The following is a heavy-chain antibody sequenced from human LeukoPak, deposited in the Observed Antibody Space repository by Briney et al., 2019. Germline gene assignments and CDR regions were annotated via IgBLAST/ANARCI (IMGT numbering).Heavy chain of an antibody. CDR2: ISAYNGNT. Sequence: ASVKVSCKASGYTFTSYGISWVRQAPGRGLEWMGWISAYNGNTNYAQKLQGRVTMTTDTSTSTAYMELRSLRSDDTAVYYCARASFGDFGVVIITDCAFDIWGQGTMVTVSS. CDR3: ARASFGDFGVVIITDCAFDI. V-gene: IGHV1-18*01. J-gene: IGHJ3*02. D-gene: IGHD3-3*01. CDR1: GYTFTSYG.